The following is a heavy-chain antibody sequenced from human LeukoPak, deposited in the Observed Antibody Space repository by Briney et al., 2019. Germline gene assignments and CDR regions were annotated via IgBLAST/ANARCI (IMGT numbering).Heavy chain of an antibody. Sequence: GRSLRLSCAASGFTFSSYGMHWVRQAPGKGLGWVAVIWYDGSNKYYADSVKGRFTISRDNSKNTLYLQMNSLRAEDTAVYYCAREGSGSYYLGPKDYWGQGTLVTVSS. V-gene: IGHV3-33*01. CDR2: IWYDGSNK. D-gene: IGHD1-26*01. CDR3: AREGSGSYYLGPKDY. J-gene: IGHJ4*02. CDR1: GFTFSSYG.